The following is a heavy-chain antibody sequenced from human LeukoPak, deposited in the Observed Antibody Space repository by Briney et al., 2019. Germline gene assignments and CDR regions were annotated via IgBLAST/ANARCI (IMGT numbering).Heavy chain of an antibody. CDR2: IYSGGST. D-gene: IGHD6-13*01. J-gene: IGHJ4*02. CDR3: AKSGSTSWYLDY. Sequence: GGSLRLSCAASGFTVSTNYMSWVRQAPGKGLQWVSVIYSGGSTYSADAVKGRFTISRDNSKNTLYLQMNSLRAEDAAVYYCAKSGSTSWYLDYWGQGTLVTVSS. V-gene: IGHV3-66*01. CDR1: GFTVSTNY.